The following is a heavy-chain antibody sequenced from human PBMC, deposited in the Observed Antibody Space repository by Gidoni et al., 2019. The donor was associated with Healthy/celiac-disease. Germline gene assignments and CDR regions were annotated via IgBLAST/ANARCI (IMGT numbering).Heavy chain of an antibody. CDR1: GGSFSGDY. CDR2: INHSGTT. J-gene: IGHJ4*02. CDR3: ARSPAWYYYDSSGYYPYYFDY. V-gene: IGHV4-34*01. Sequence: QVQLQQWGAGLLKPSENLSLTCAVYGGSFSGDYWSWIRQPPGKGLEWIGEINHSGTTNYNPSLKSRVTISVDTSKNQFALKLSSVTAADTAVYYCARSPAWYYYDSSGYYPYYFDYWGQGTLVTVSS. D-gene: IGHD3-22*01.